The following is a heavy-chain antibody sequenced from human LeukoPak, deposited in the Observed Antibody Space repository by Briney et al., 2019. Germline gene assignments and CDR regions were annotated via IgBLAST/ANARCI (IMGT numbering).Heavy chain of an antibody. J-gene: IGHJ4*02. V-gene: IGHV1-2*02. CDR3: ARAAAGFMRPFDY. CDR2: INPNSGGT. Sequence: ASVKVSCKASGYTFTGYYMHWVRQAPGQGLEWMGWINPNSGGTNYAQKFQGRVTMTRDTSISTAYMELSRLRPDDTAVYYCARAAAGFMRPFDYWGQGTLVTVSS. D-gene: IGHD6-13*01. CDR1: GYTFTGYY.